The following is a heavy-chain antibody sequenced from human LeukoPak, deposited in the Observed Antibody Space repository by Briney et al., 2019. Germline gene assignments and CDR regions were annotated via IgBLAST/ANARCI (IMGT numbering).Heavy chain of an antibody. CDR3: AREAAIQGGYYFDY. CDR2: IYYSGTT. CDR1: GSSISGSPYY. J-gene: IGHJ4*02. V-gene: IGHV4-39*07. D-gene: IGHD2-21*02. Sequence: SETLSLTCTVSGSSISGSPYYWGWIRQPPGKGLEWIGNIYYSGTTYYNPSLKSRVTISVDTSKNQFSLKLSSVTAADTAVYYCAREAAIQGGYYFDYWGQGTLVTVSS.